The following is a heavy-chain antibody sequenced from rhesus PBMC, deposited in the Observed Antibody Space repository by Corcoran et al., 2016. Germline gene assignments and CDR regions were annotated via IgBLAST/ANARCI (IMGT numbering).Heavy chain of an antibody. Sequence: QVQLVQCGAEIKQPGASVKLSCKASGYPFTTYYIHWVRQAPGQGLEWIGLISPYNGTKVYPKSIRGRILITTDSSKSIGYMELSSLGSEDTVVYYCTRATGYSSSFLFDYWGQGVLVTVSS. CDR1: GYPFTTYY. J-gene: IGHJ4*01. D-gene: IGHD6-19*01. V-gene: IGHV1-1*01. CDR2: ISPYNGTK. CDR3: TRATGYSSSFLFDY.